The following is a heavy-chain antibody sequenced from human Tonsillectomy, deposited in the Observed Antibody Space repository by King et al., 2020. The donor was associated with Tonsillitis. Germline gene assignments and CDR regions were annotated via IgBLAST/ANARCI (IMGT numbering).Heavy chain of an antibody. Sequence: LQLQESGPGLVKPSETLSLTCTVSGGSISNYYWSWIRQTPGKGLEWIGYIYFSGSIYSTPSLKSRVTISVDASKNQFSLKRTSVTAADTAVYYCARGGAYGSGSYFGYWGQGTLVTVSS. CDR3: ARGGAYGSGSYFGY. D-gene: IGHD3-10*01. J-gene: IGHJ4*02. CDR1: GGSISNYY. CDR2: IYFSGSI. V-gene: IGHV4-59*01.